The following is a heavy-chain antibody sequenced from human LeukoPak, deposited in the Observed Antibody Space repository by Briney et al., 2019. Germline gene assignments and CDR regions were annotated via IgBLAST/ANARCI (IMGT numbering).Heavy chain of an antibody. CDR3: ATPKRHSSGWIEAFDY. J-gene: IGHJ4*02. V-gene: IGHV3-30-3*01. CDR2: ISYDGSNK. CDR1: GFTFSSYA. D-gene: IGHD6-19*01. Sequence: GGSLRLSCAASGFTFSSYAMHWVRQAPGKGLEWVAVISYDGSNKYYADYVKGRFTISRDNSKNTLYLQMNSLRAEDTAVYYCATPKRHSSGWIEAFDYWGQGTLVTVSS.